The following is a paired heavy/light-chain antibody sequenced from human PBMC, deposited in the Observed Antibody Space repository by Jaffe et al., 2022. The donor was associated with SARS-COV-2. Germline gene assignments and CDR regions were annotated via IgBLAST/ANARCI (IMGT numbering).Light chain of an antibody. J-gene: IGLJ2*01. Sequence: QSALTQPRSVSGSPGQSVTISCTGTSSNVGGYNYVSWYQQHPGKAPKLMVYDVTKRPSGVPDRFSGSKSGNTASLTISGLQAEDEADYYCCAYAGTYTLLFGGGTKLTVL. CDR2: DVT. CDR1: SSNVGGYNY. CDR3: CAYAGTYTLL. V-gene: IGLV2-11*01.
Heavy chain of an antibody. V-gene: IGHV4-39*01. CDR3: ARRSDSSGYWGLDY. Sequence: QLQLQESGPGLVKPSETLSLTCTVSGGSISSSSYYWGWIRQPPGTGLEWIGSIYYTGSTYYNPSLKSRVTMSVDRSKNQFSLRLSSVTDADTAVYYCARRSDSSGYWGLDYWGQGTLVTVSS. J-gene: IGHJ4*02. D-gene: IGHD3-22*01. CDR1: GGSISSSSYY. CDR2: IYYTGST.